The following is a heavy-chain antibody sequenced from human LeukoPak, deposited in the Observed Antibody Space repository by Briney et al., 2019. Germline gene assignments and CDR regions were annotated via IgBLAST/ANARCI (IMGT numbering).Heavy chain of an antibody. J-gene: IGHJ6*02. CDR2: INPNSGGT. CDR3: ARVAAAGTGYYYYGMDV. D-gene: IGHD6-13*01. CDR1: GYTFTGYY. V-gene: IGHV1-2*02. Sequence: ASVKVSCKASGYTFTGYYMHWVRQAPGQGLEWMGWINPNSGGTNYAQKFQGRVTMTRDTSISTAYMELSRLRSDDTAVYYCARVAAAGTGYYYYGMDVWGQGTTVTVSS.